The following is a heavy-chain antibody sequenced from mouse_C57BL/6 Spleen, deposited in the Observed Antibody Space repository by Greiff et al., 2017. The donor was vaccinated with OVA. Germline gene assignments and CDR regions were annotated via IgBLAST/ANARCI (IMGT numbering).Heavy chain of an antibody. CDR1: GYAFSSSW. CDR3: ARRDYDGGMDY. J-gene: IGHJ4*01. D-gene: IGHD2-4*01. CDR2: IYPGDGDT. Sequence: VQVVESGPELVKPGASVKISCKASGYAFSSSWMNWVKQRPGKGLEWIGRIYPGDGDTNYNGKFKGKATLTADKSSSTAYMQLSSLTSEDSAVYFCARRDYDGGMDYWGQGTSVTVSS. V-gene: IGHV1-82*01.